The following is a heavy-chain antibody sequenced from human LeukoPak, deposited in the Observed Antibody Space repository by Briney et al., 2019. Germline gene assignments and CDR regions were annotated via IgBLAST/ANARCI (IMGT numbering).Heavy chain of an antibody. V-gene: IGHV4-59*01. Sequence: SETLSLTCTVSGGSISSYYWSWIRQPPGKGLEWIGYIYYSGSTNYNPSLKSRVTISVDTSKNQFSLKLSSVTAADTAVYYCARVVGLTGYSSTWYSGYYYYMDVWGKGTTVTVSS. CDR3: ARVVGLTGYSSTWYSGYYYYMDV. J-gene: IGHJ6*03. CDR1: GGSISSYY. D-gene: IGHD6-13*01. CDR2: IYYSGST.